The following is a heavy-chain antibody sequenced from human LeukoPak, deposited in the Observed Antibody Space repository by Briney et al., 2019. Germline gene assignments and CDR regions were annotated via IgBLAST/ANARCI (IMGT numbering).Heavy chain of an antibody. V-gene: IGHV4-34*01. CDR3: ARSYYDFWSGYYY. Sequence: PSETLSLTCAVNGGSFSGSYWSWIRQHPGKGLEWIGAINHSGSTNYNPSLNSRVTISVDASKNQFSLKLSSVAAADTAVYYCARSYYDFWSGYYYWGQGTLVTVSS. CDR2: INHSGST. J-gene: IGHJ4*02. CDR1: GGSFSGSY. D-gene: IGHD3-3*01.